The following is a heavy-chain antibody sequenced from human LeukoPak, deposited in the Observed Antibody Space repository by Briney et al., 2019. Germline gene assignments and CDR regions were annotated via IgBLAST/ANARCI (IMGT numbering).Heavy chain of an antibody. CDR1: GYSISSGYY. J-gene: IGHJ5*02. Sequence: SETLSLTCAVSGYSISSGYYWGWIRQPPGKGLEWIGSINHSGSTYYNPSLKSRVTISVDTSKNQFSLKLSSVTAADTAVYYCAKSEQQLGPRRWFDPWGQGTLVTVSS. CDR3: AKSEQQLGPRRWFDP. D-gene: IGHD6-13*01. CDR2: INHSGST. V-gene: IGHV4-38-2*01.